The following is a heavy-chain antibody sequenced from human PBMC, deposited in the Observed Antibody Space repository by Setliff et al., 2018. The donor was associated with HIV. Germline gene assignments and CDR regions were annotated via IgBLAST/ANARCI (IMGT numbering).Heavy chain of an antibody. V-gene: IGHV1-2*02. D-gene: IGHD3-3*01. J-gene: IGHJ3*01. CDR3: ARDYYDFWSGHRSRDAFDV. CDR2: INPNSGDT. CDR1: GYTFTGYY. Sequence: ASVKVSCKASGYTFTGYYMHWVRQAPGHGLEWMGWINPNSGDTNFALKFQGRVTMTTDTSTSTAYMELRSLRSDDTAVYYCARDYYDFWSGHRSRDAFDVWGQGTTVTVSS.